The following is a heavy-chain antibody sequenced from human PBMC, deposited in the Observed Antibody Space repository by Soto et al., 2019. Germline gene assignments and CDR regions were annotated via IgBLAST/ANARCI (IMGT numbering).Heavy chain of an antibody. D-gene: IGHD4-4*01. CDR3: ARDYSKRGGVMGWFDP. J-gene: IGHJ5*02. CDR2: IYYSGST. Sequence: KPSETLSLTCTVSGGSISSGGYYWSWIRQHPGKGLEWIGYIYYSGSTYYNPSLKSRVTISVDTSKNQFSLKLSSVTAADTAVYYCARDYSKRGGVMGWFDPWGQGTRVTVS. CDR1: GGSISSGGYY. V-gene: IGHV4-31*03.